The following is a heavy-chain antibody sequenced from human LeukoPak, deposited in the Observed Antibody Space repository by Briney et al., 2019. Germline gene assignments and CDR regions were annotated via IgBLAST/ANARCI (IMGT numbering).Heavy chain of an antibody. CDR2: INPNSGGT. Sequence: ASVKVSCKASGYPFSTYDINWVRQAPGQGLEWMGWINPNSGGTNYAQKFQGRVTMTRDTSISTAYMELSRLRSDDTAVYYCARAGGSLDYWGQGTLVTVSS. D-gene: IGHD1-26*01. CDR3: ARAGGSLDY. CDR1: GYPFSTYD. J-gene: IGHJ4*02. V-gene: IGHV1-2*02.